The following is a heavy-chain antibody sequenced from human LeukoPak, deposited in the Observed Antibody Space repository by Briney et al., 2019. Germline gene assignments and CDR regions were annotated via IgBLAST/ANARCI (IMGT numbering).Heavy chain of an antibody. CDR3: ARVDIRGYDSPTTFDY. CDR2: IYYSGST. D-gene: IGHD5-12*01. Sequence: PSETLSLTCTVSGGSISSGDYYWSWIRQPPGKGLEWIGYIYYSGSTYCNPSLKSRVTISVDTSKNQFSLKLSSVTAADTAVYYCARVDIRGYDSPTTFDYWGQGTLVTVSS. J-gene: IGHJ4*02. V-gene: IGHV4-30-4*01. CDR1: GGSISSGDYY.